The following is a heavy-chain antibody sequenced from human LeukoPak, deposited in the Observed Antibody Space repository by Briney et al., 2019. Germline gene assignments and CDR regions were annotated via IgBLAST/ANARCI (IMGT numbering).Heavy chain of an antibody. CDR2: IDSDGTNR. CDR1: GFTFSSYW. Sequence: GGSLRLSCAASGFTFSSYWMHWVRQAPGKGLVWVSRIDSDGTNRDYADSVKGRFTISRDNAKNTVYLQMNSLRDEDTAVYYCEGRANGLPEYWGQGSLVTVSS. V-gene: IGHV3-74*01. J-gene: IGHJ4*02. D-gene: IGHD2-15*01. CDR3: EGRANGLPEY.